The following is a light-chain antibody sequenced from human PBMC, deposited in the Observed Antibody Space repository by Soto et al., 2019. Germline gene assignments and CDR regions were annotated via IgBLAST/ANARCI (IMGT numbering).Light chain of an antibody. CDR1: SSDVGDYNY. CDR3: CSYAGSYTLWV. V-gene: IGLV2-11*01. CDR2: DVN. Sequence: QSALTQPRSVSGSPGQSVTISCTGTSSDVGDYNYVSWYQQHPGKAPKLMIYDVNKRPSGVPDRFSGSKSGNTASLTISGLQAEDEADYYCCSYAGSYTLWVFCGGTKLTVL. J-gene: IGLJ3*02.